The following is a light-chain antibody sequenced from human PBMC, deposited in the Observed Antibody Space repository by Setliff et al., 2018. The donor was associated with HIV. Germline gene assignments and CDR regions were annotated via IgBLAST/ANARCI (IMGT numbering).Light chain of an antibody. J-gene: IGLJ2*01. CDR2: DVS. Sequence: QSALTQPRSVSGSPGQSVTISCNGTSSDVGYYNYVSWYQQHPGKAPKLMIYDVSKRPSGVPDRFSGSKSGNTASLTLSGLQADDEADYYCCSYAGSYTFVFGGGTQLTVL. CDR3: CSYAGSYTFV. CDR1: SSDVGYYNY. V-gene: IGLV2-11*01.